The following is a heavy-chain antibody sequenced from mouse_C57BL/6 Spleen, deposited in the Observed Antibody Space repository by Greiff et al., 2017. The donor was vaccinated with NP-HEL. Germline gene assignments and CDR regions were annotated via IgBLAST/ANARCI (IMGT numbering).Heavy chain of an antibody. Sequence: QVQLQQSGAELARPGASVKLSCKASGYTFTGYGISWVKQRPGQGLEWIGEIYPRSGSTNYNEKFKGKATLTADKSSSTAYMELSSLTSEDSAVYFCARSYLCSRDIGTILVHVLGYWAQGTSLPISS. CDR2: IYPRSGST. V-gene: IGHV1-81*01. CDR1: GYTFTGYG. D-gene: IGHD2-14*01. J-gene: IGHJ4*01. CDR3: ARSYLCSRDIGTILVHVLGY.